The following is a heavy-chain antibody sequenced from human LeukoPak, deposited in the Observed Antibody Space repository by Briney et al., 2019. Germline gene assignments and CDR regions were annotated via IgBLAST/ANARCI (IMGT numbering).Heavy chain of an antibody. J-gene: IGHJ4*02. D-gene: IGHD1-26*01. CDR2: ISWNSGSI. CDR1: GFTFDDYD. V-gene: IGHV3-9*01. CDR3: AKGRVGAYDY. Sequence: GRSLRLSCAASGFTFDDYDMHWVRQAPGKGLEWVSGISWNSGSIGYADSVKGRFTISRDNAKNSLYLQMNSLRAEDTALYYCAKGRVGAYDYWGQGTLVTVSS.